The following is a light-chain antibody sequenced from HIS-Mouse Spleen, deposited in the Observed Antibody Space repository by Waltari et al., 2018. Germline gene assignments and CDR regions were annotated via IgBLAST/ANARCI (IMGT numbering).Light chain of an antibody. CDR3: CSYAGSSTWV. Sequence: SSLTRPAPGAGSPGQSIPLPSTGTSRDVWSYNLAPWYQQHPGKAPKLMIYEGSKRPSGVSNRFSGSKSGNTASLTISGLQAEDEADYYCCSYAGSSTWVFGGGTKLTVL. V-gene: IGLV2-23*01. CDR2: EGS. CDR1: SRDVWSYNL. J-gene: IGLJ3*02.